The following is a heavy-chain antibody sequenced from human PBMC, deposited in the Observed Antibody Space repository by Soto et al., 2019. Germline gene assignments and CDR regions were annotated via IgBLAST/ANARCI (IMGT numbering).Heavy chain of an antibody. CDR2: ISYNGGST. CDR3: ARVGSGSGLDY. V-gene: IGHV3-64*01. CDR1: GFTCSSYS. D-gene: IGHD6-19*01. Sequence: EVQLVESGGGLDQPGGSLRLSCASSGFTCSSYSMHWVRQAPGKGLEFVSAISYNGGSTYYANSVKGRFTISRDDSKNTLYLQMGSLRAEDMAVYYCARVGSGSGLDYWGQGTLVTVSS. J-gene: IGHJ4*02.